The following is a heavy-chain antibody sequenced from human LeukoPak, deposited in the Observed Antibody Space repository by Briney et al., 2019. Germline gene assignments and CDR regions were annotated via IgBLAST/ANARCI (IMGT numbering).Heavy chain of an antibody. CDR3: ARLRVRGYGYGPWEGPTWLDY. J-gene: IGHJ4*02. V-gene: IGHV4-4*02. CDR1: GGSISSSDW. D-gene: IGHD5-18*01. Sequence: ASETLSLTCAVSGGSISSSDWWSWVRQPPGKGLEWIGEIYHSRSTNYNPSLKSRVTISVDTSKNQFSLKLSSVTAADTAVYYCARLRVRGYGYGPWEGPTWLDYWGQGTLVTVSS. CDR2: IYHSRST.